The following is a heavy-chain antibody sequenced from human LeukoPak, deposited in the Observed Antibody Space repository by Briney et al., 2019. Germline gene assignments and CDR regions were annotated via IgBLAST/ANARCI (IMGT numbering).Heavy chain of an antibody. J-gene: IGHJ4*02. Sequence: GGSLRLSCAASGFTFSSYAMSWVRQAPGKGLEWVPAISGSGGSTYYADSVKGRFTISRDNSKNTLYLQMNSLRAEDTAVYYCAKDTKPGIAVAGTGYWGQGTLVTVSS. CDR3: AKDTKPGIAVAGTGY. V-gene: IGHV3-23*01. CDR2: ISGSGGST. CDR1: GFTFSSYA. D-gene: IGHD6-19*01.